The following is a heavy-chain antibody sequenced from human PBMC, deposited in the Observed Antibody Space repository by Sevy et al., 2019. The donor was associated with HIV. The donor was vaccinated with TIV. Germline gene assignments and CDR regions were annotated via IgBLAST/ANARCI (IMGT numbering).Heavy chain of an antibody. J-gene: IGHJ4*02. CDR3: ARAFPNILTGYYDY. CDR2: ISPLFDTT. CDR1: GDTFSIYG. Sequence: ASVKVSCKASGDTFSIYGISWVRQAPGQSLEWMGGISPLFDTTNNAQKFHDRVTFTADESTSTAYMELSSLRSEDTAMYYCARAFPNILTGYYDYWGQGTLVTVSS. V-gene: IGHV1-69*13. D-gene: IGHD3-9*01.